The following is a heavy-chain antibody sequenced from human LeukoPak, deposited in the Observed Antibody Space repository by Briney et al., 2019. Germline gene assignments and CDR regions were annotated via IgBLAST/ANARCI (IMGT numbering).Heavy chain of an antibody. D-gene: IGHD6-19*01. CDR3: ARGGSVAGMFYYYYGMDV. CDR1: GGSFSGYY. V-gene: IGHV4-34*01. J-gene: IGHJ6*02. Sequence: SETLSLTCAVYGGSFSGYYWSWIRQPPGKGLEWIGEINHSGSTNYNPSLKSRVTISVDTSKNQFSLKLRSVTAADTAVYYCARGGSVAGMFYYYYGMDVWGQGTTVTVSS. CDR2: INHSGST.